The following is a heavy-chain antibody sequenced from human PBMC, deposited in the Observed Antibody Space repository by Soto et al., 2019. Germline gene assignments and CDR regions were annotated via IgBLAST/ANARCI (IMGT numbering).Heavy chain of an antibody. J-gene: IGHJ3*02. D-gene: IGHD5-18*01. V-gene: IGHV4-31*03. CDR2: IYYSGTT. CDR1: SGSISSSGYY. Sequence: QVQLQESGPGLVKPSQTLSLTCTVFSGSISSSGYYWSWIRQHPGKGLEGIGYIYYSGTTYYNPSLTRRVTISVDTANNQFSLNLSSVTAADAAVYYFSVKGREIQRAFDIWGQGTMVTVSS. CDR3: SVKGREIQRAFDI.